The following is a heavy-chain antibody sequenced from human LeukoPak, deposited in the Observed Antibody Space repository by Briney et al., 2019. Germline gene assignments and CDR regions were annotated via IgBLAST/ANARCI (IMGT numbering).Heavy chain of an antibody. Sequence: SETLSLTCTVSGGSVSSYYWSWIRQPPGKGLEWIGYIYYSGSTNYNPSLKSRVTISVDTSKNQFSLKLSSVTAADTAVYYCARDLGRGYYYGSGGFDPWGQGTLVTVSS. CDR3: ARDLGRGYYYGSGGFDP. V-gene: IGHV4-59*02. J-gene: IGHJ5*02. CDR1: GGSVSSYY. D-gene: IGHD3-10*01. CDR2: IYYSGST.